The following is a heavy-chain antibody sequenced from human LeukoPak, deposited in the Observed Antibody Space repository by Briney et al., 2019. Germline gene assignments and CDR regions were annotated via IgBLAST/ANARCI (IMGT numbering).Heavy chain of an antibody. CDR3: ARADMDYYYYYGMDV. Sequence: PSETLSLTCTVSGGSISSGGYYWSWIRQHPGKGLEWIGYIYYSGSTYYNPSLKSRVTISVDTSKNQFSLKLSSVTAADTAVYYCARADMDYYYYYGMDVWGQGTTVTVSS. CDR2: IYYSGST. J-gene: IGHJ6*02. CDR1: GGSISSGGYY. D-gene: IGHD5-18*01. V-gene: IGHV4-31*03.